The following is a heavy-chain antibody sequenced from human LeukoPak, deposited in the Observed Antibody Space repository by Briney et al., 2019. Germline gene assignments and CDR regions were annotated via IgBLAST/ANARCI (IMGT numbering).Heavy chain of an antibody. D-gene: IGHD3-3*01. J-gene: IGHJ4*02. V-gene: IGHV1-2*02. CDR2: INPNSGGT. Sequence: ASVKVSCKASGYTFTSYDINWVRQATGQGLEWMGWINPNSGGTNYAQKFQGRVTMTRDTSISTAYMELSRLRSDDTAVYYCARVGIFGVVISVPYFDYWGQGTLVTVSS. CDR1: GYTFTSYD. CDR3: ARVGIFGVVISVPYFDY.